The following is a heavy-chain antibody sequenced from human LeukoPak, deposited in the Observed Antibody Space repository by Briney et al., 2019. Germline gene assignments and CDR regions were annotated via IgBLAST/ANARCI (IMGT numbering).Heavy chain of an antibody. CDR2: FDPEDGET. CDR1: GYTLTELS. D-gene: IGHD3-10*01. J-gene: IGHJ4*02. V-gene: IGHV1-24*01. Sequence: ASVKVSCKVSGYTLTELSMHWVRQAPGKGLEWMGGFDPEDGETIYAQRFQGRVTMTEDTSTDTAYMELSSLRSEDTAVYYCATDFRPYYYGSGSYSSDYWGQGTLVTVSS. CDR3: ATDFRPYYYGSGSYSSDY.